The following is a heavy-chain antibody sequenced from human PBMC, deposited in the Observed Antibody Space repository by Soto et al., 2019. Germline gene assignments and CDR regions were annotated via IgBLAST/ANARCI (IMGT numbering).Heavy chain of an antibody. J-gene: IGHJ4*02. D-gene: IGHD3-16*01. CDR1: GFTFSSYW. Sequence: GGSLRLSCAASGFTFSSYWMSWVRQAPGKGLEWVANIKQHGNEKYYVDSVKGRFTISRDDAKNSLYLQMNSLRAEDTAVYYCGRDFWGGDRRYHYFVSWGLEPRVTVPS. CDR3: GRDFWGGDRRYHYFVS. V-gene: IGHV3-7*01. CDR2: IKQHGNEK.